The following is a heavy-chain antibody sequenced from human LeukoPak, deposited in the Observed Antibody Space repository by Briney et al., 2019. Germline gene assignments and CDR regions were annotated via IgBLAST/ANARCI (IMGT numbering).Heavy chain of an antibody. CDR2: INPSGGST. CDR3: ARALGSDCFDY. Sequence: ASVKVSCKASGYTLTSYYMHWVRQAPGQGLEWMGLINPSGGSTSYAQKSQGRVTMTRDTSTSTVYMELSSLRSEDTAVYYCARALGSDCFDYWGQGTLVTVSS. CDR1: GYTLTSYY. J-gene: IGHJ4*02. V-gene: IGHV1-46*01. D-gene: IGHD1-26*01.